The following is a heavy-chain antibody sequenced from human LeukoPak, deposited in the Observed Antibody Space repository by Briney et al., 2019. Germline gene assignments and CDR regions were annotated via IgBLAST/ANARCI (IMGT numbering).Heavy chain of an antibody. D-gene: IGHD4-23*01. CDR3: TTAPHDGKDY. Sequence: GGSLTLSCAASTFTFSSAWMSWVRQAPGKGLEWVGRIKSKADGGAIVYGAPVKGRFSVSRDNSENIFYLKMNSLKTEDTGVYYCTTAPHDGKDYWGQGTLVAVSS. J-gene: IGHJ4*02. CDR1: TFTFSSAW. V-gene: IGHV3-15*01. CDR2: IKSKADGGAI.